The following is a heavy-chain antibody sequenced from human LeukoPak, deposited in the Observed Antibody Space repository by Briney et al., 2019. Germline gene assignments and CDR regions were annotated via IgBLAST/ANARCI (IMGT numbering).Heavy chain of an antibody. CDR1: GYTFTGYY. J-gene: IGHJ4*02. CDR2: INPNNGGT. V-gene: IGHV1-2*02. D-gene: IGHD3-9*01. Sequence: GASVKVSCKSSGYTFTGYYIHWVRQAPGQGLEWMGWINPNNGGTNYAQKFQGRVTMTRDTSISTVYMELCRLTSDDTALDLCARADHYDISTTCPFDYWGQGTLVTVSS. CDR3: ARADHYDISTTCPFDY.